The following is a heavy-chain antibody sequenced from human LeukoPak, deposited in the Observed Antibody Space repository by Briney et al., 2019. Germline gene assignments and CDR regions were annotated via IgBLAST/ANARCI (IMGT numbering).Heavy chain of an antibody. D-gene: IGHD4-17*01. J-gene: IGHJ4*02. CDR3: ARLGSPTTVTPHRAIDFDY. V-gene: IGHV1-18*01. CDR1: GYTFTLYG. CDR2: ISAYNGNT. Sequence: ASVKVSCKASGYTFTLYGISWVRQAPGQGVERMGWISAYNGNTNYAQKLQGRVTMTTDTSTSTAYMELRSLRSDDTAVYYCARLGSPTTVTPHRAIDFDYWGQGTLVTVSS.